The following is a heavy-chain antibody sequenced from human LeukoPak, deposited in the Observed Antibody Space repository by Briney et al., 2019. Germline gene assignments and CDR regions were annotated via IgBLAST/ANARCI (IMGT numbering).Heavy chain of an antibody. CDR3: ARDGLGDSSSSWHY. Sequence: GASVKVSCKASGYTFTSYGISWVRQAPGRGLEWMGWISAYNGNTNYAQKLQGRVTMTTDTSTSTAYMELRSLRSDDTAVYYCARDGLGDSSSSWHYWGQGTLVTVSS. CDR2: ISAYNGNT. J-gene: IGHJ4*02. CDR1: GYTFTSYG. V-gene: IGHV1-18*01. D-gene: IGHD6-6*01.